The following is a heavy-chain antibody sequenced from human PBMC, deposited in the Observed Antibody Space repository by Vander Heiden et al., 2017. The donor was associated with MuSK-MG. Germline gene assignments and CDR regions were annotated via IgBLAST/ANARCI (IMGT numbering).Heavy chain of an antibody. CDR3: ARGRYSSGWYLDAFDI. CDR1: GYTFTGYY. Sequence: QVQLVPSGAEVKKPGASVKVPCKASGYTFTGYYMHWVRQAPGQGLEWMGWINPTSGGTNYAQKFQGRVTMTRDTSISTAYMELRGLRSDVTAVYFCARGRYSSGWYLDAFDIWGQGTMVTVS. CDR2: INPTSGGT. V-gene: IGHV1-2*02. D-gene: IGHD6-19*01. J-gene: IGHJ3*02.